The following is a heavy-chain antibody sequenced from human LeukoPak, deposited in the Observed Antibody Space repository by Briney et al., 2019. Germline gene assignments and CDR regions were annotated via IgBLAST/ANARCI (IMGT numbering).Heavy chain of an antibody. CDR2: IYYSGST. Sequence: GYIYYSGSTNSNPSLKSRVTISVDTSKNQFSLKLSSVTAADTAVYYCASSGWFGELFHYWGQGTLVTVSS. CDR3: ASSGWFGELFHY. D-gene: IGHD3-10*01. V-gene: IGHV4-59*01. J-gene: IGHJ4*02.